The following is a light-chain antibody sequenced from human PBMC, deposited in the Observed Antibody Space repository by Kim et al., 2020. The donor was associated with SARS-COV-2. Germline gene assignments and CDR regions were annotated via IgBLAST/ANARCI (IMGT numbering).Light chain of an antibody. CDR2: GKN. CDR3: NSRDSSGNHLV. Sequence: ALGQTVRNTCQGDSLRNYYASWYQQQPGKAPVLVLFGKNNRPSGIPDRFSGSKSGNTASLTITGAQAEDEADYYCNSRDSSGNHLVFGGGTQLTVL. V-gene: IGLV3-19*01. CDR1: SLRNYY. J-gene: IGLJ3*02.